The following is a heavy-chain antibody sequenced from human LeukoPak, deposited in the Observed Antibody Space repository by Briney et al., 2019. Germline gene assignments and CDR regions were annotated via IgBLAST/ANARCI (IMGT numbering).Heavy chain of an antibody. CDR1: GYTFTSYD. Sequence: ASVKVSCKASGYTFTSYDINWVRQATGQGLEWMGWMNPNSGNTGYAQKFQGRVTITRNTSISTAYMELSSLRSEDTAVYYCARVGNRDFWSGYFYDYWGQGTLVTVSS. V-gene: IGHV1-8*01. CDR2: MNPNSGNT. D-gene: IGHD3-3*01. CDR3: ARVGNRDFWSGYFYDY. J-gene: IGHJ4*02.